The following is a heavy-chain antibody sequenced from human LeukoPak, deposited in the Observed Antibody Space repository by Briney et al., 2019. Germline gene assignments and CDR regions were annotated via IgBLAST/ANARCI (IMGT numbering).Heavy chain of an antibody. CDR3: AVSIAAAGI. D-gene: IGHD6-13*01. CDR1: GYTFSSYG. V-gene: IGHV1-18*01. J-gene: IGHJ4*02. Sequence: AASVKVSCKASGYTFSSYGISWVRQAPGQGLEWMGWISAYNGNTNYAQKLQGRVTMTTDTSTSTAYMELRSLRSDDTVVYYCAVSIAAAGIWGQGTLVTVSS. CDR2: ISAYNGNT.